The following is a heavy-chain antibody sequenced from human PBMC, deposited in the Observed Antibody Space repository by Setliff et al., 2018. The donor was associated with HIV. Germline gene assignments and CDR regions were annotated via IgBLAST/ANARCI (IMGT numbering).Heavy chain of an antibody. CDR3: ARHYNVNYYVRKDFDY. D-gene: IGHD1-26*01. CDR2: IYYSGST. Sequence: ETLSLTCSVSGGSIEFSSYYWGWIRQPPGKGLEWIGSIYYSGSTYYNPSLKSRLTISVDTSRNQFSLKLSSLTAADTAVYYCARHYNVNYYVRKDFDYWGQGILVTVSS. CDR1: GGSIEFSSYY. J-gene: IGHJ4*02. V-gene: IGHV4-39*01.